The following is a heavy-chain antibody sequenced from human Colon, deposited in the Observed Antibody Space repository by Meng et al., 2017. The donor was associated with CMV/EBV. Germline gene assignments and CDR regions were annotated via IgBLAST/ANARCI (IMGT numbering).Heavy chain of an antibody. CDR2: IRSKTYGGTT. J-gene: IGHJ3*02. D-gene: IGHD4-23*01. CDR3: TRDSRSRWQNQGALDI. CDR1: GFTFGDYP. V-gene: IGHV3-49*04. Sequence: GGSLRLSCTASGFTFGDYPINWVRRAPGKGLEWVGFIRSKTYGGTTDYAASVKGRFITSRDDSKSIAYLQMNSLKTEDTALYYCTRDSRSRWQNQGALDIWGQGTMVTVSS.